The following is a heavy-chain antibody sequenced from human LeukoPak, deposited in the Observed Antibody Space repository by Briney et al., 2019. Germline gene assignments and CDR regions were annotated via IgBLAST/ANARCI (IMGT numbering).Heavy chain of an antibody. J-gene: IGHJ4*02. Sequence: SETLSLTCTVSGGSISSGDYYWSWIRQPPGKGLEWIGYIYYSGSTYYNPSLKSRVTISVDTSKNQFSLKLSSVTAADTAVYYCARAYKKQWLVSNWGQGTLVTVSS. V-gene: IGHV4-30-4*08. CDR2: IYYSGST. CDR1: GGSISSGDYY. CDR3: ARAYKKQWLVSN. D-gene: IGHD6-19*01.